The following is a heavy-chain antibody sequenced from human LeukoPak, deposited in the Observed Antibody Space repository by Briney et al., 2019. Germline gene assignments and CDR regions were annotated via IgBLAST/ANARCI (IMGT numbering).Heavy chain of an antibody. Sequence: GSVRVSCKASGYTFTGHYMHWVRQAPGQGLAWMGWINPDSGGTSYAQNFQGRVTMTRDTSISTAYMELSSLRSDDTAVYYCARDLGDTYGSVGDFDYWGQGTLVTVSS. V-gene: IGHV1-2*02. CDR3: ARDLGDTYGSVGDFDY. D-gene: IGHD3-10*01. CDR1: GYTFTGHY. J-gene: IGHJ4*02. CDR2: INPDSGGT.